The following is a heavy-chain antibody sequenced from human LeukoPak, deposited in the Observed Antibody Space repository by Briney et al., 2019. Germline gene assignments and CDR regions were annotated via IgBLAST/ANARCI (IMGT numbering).Heavy chain of an antibody. V-gene: IGHV1-2*02. J-gene: IGHJ4*02. CDR2: IHPNTGAT. CDR3: ARDMGRYSGYDYDY. CDR1: RYTFTDYY. D-gene: IGHD5-12*01. Sequence: ASVKVSCKTSRYTFTDYYLHWARQAPGQGLEWVGWIHPNTGATHYAQKFQGRLTMTRDTSISTVYMELTRLRSDDTAVYYCARDMGRYSGYDYDYWGQGTLVTASS.